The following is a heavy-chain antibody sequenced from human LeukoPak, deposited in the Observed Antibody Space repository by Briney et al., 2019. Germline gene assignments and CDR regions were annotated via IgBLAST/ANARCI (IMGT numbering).Heavy chain of an antibody. CDR1: GGSISSYY. Sequence: SETLSLTCTVSGGSISSYYWSWIRQPPGKGLEWIGYIYYSGTTSYNPSLKSRLTISVDTFKNQFSLKLNSVTAADTAVYYCARHGFGSWAVDGSGSAELINWGQGALVTVSS. CDR3: ARHGFGSWAVDGSGSAELIN. J-gene: IGHJ4*02. D-gene: IGHD3-10*01. V-gene: IGHV4-59*08. CDR2: IYYSGTT.